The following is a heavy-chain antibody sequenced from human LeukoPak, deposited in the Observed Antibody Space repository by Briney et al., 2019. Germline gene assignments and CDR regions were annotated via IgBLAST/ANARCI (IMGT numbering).Heavy chain of an antibody. D-gene: IGHD1-7*01. CDR1: GFPLSSYA. Sequence: GGSLRLSCAASGFPLSSYAMSWVRQVPGKGLEWVALIAHVGSNKYYADSVKGRFTVSRDNSRSILYLQMNSLRPEDTAVYSCARSFFQWNYGSCLDSWGQGTLVTVSS. CDR3: ARSFFQWNYGSCLDS. V-gene: IGHV3-30*03. CDR2: IAHVGSNK. J-gene: IGHJ4*02.